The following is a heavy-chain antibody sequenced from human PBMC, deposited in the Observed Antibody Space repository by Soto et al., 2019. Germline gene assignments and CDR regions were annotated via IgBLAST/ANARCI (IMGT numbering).Heavy chain of an antibody. V-gene: IGHV4-59*01. Sequence: SHDLSHNFSRPGRGISRFCWSMIRQPPGKGLEWIGYIYYSGSTNYNPSLKSRVTISVDTSKNQFSLKLSSVTAADTAVYYCARFDYYDSSGYLDFGPKWGQG. CDR1: GRGISRFC. CDR2: IYYSGST. D-gene: IGHD3-22*01. J-gene: IGHJ1*01. CDR3: ARFDYYDSSGYLDFGPK.